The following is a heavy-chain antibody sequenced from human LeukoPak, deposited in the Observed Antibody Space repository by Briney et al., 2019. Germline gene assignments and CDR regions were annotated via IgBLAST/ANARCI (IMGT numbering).Heavy chain of an antibody. Sequence: GGSLRLSCAASGFTFSNYWMTWVRQAPGKGLEWVANINQDETTKYYVDSVKGRFTVSRDNAKNSLSLQMNSLRAEDTAVYYCAKGGRYFDWLSFDSWGQGILVTVSS. J-gene: IGHJ4*02. D-gene: IGHD3-9*01. CDR1: GFTFSNYW. CDR2: INQDETTK. CDR3: AKGGRYFDWLSFDS. V-gene: IGHV3-7*01.